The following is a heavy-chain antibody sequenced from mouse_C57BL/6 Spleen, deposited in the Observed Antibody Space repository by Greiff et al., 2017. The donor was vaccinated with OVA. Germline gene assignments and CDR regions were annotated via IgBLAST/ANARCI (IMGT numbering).Heavy chain of an antibody. J-gene: IGHJ4*01. CDR2: ISSGGDYI. V-gene: IGHV5-9-1*02. CDR1: GFTFSSYA. CDR3: TREGKDDYAAMDY. Sequence: EVQLQQSGEGLVKPGGSLKLSCAASGFTFSSYAMSWVRQTPEKRLEWVAYISSGGDYIYYADTVKGRFTISRDNARNTLYLQMSSLKSEDTAMYYCTREGKDDYAAMDYWGQGTSVTVSS. D-gene: IGHD2-4*01.